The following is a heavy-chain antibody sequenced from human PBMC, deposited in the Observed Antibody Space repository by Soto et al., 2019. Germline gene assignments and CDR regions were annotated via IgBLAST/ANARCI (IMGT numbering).Heavy chain of an antibody. CDR1: GGSFSGYY. CDR3: ASSVAGYLFDY. CDR2: INHSGST. V-gene: IGHV4-34*01. D-gene: IGHD6-19*01. Sequence: SETLSLTCAVYGGSFSGYYWSWIRQPPGKGLEWIGEINHSGSTNYNPSLKSRVTISVDTSKNQFSLKLSSVTAADTAVYYCASSVAGYLFDYWGQGTLVTVSS. J-gene: IGHJ4*02.